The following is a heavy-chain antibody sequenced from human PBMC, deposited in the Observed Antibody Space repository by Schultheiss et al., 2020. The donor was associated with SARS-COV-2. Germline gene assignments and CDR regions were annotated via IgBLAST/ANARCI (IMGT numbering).Heavy chain of an antibody. J-gene: IGHJ5*02. CDR3: ARILIVATKDNWFDP. CDR2: IDWDDDK. V-gene: IGHV2-70*12. CDR1: GFSLSTSGVG. Sequence: SGPTLVKPTQTLTLTCTFSGFSLSTSGVGVGWIRQPPGKALEWLALIDWDDDKFYSTSLKTRLTISKDTSKSQVVLTMTNMDPVDTATYYCARILIVATKDNWFDPWGQGTLVTVSS. D-gene: IGHD5-12*01.